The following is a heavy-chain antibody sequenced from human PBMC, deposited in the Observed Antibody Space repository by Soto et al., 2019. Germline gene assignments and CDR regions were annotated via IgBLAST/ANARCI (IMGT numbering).Heavy chain of an antibody. Sequence: QVQLVESGGGVVQPGRSLRLSCAASGFAFSSYGMHWVRQAPGKGLVWVTVIWSGGSDKYYAVSVKGRFTISIDNSKNTLYLQMNSLRDEDTAVYYCARVYGSGTYPIDYWGQGTLVTVSS. J-gene: IGHJ4*02. D-gene: IGHD3-10*01. V-gene: IGHV3-33*01. CDR3: ARVYGSGTYPIDY. CDR2: IWSGGSDK. CDR1: GFAFSSYG.